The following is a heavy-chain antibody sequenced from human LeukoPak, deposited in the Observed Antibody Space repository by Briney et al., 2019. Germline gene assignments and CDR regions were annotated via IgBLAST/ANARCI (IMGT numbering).Heavy chain of an antibody. CDR3: AREPIQLWPTGVDY. D-gene: IGHD5-18*01. CDR2: IWYDGSNK. J-gene: IGHJ4*02. Sequence: GGSLRLSCAASGFTFSSYGMHWVRQAPGKGLEWVAVIWYDGSNKYYADSVKGRFTISRDNSKNTLYLQMNSLRAEDTAVYYCAREPIQLWPTGVDYWGQGTLVTVSS. CDR1: GFTFSSYG. V-gene: IGHV3-33*01.